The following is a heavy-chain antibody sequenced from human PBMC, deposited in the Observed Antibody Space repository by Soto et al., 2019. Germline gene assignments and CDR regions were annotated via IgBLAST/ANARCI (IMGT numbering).Heavy chain of an antibody. CDR3: TRNLDSSAI. V-gene: IGHV3-72*01. CDR2: IRNKANSYTT. Sequence: EVQLVESGGGLVQPGESLRLSCAASGFTFSDHYMEWFRQAPGKGLEWVGRIRNKANSYTTAYAASVKGRFTISRDDSRNSLYLHMDSLKTEDTAMYYCTRNLDSSAIWGRGTMVTVSS. CDR1: GFTFSDHY. J-gene: IGHJ3*02.